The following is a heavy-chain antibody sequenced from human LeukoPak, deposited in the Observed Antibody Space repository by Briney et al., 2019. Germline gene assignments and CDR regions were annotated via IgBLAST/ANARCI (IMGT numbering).Heavy chain of an antibody. V-gene: IGHV3-11*04. Sequence: GGSLRLSCAASGFTFSGFYMTWIRQAPGKGLEWVSYISSSGSIIYCTDSVKGRFTISRDNAKNSLYLQMNSLRAEDTAVYYCAELGITMIGGVWGKGTTVTISS. CDR3: AELGITMIGGV. J-gene: IGHJ6*04. D-gene: IGHD3-10*02. CDR1: GFTFSGFY. CDR2: ISSSGSII.